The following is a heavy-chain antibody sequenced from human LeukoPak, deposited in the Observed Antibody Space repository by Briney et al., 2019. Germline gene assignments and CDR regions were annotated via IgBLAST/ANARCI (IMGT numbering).Heavy chain of an antibody. D-gene: IGHD1-1*01. V-gene: IGHV3-33*01. J-gene: IGHJ4*02. CDR3: ARDGTSKTPSFDY. CDR1: GFTFSSYG. CDR2: IWYDGSNK. Sequence: PGGSLRLSCAASGFTFSSYGMHWVRQAPGKGLEWVAVIWYDGSNKYYAGSVMGRFTISRENSKNTLYLQMNSLRAEDTAVYYCARDGTSKTPSFDYWGQGTLVTVSS.